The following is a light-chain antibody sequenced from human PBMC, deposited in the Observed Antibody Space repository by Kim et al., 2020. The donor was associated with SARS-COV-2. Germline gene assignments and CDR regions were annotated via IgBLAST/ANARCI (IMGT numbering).Light chain of an antibody. CDR2: GAS. CDR1: QSVSSN. Sequence: EIVMTQSPATLSVSPGERATLSCRASQSVSSNLASYQQKPGQAPRLLIYGASTRATGIPARFSGSGSGTEFTLTISSLQSEDFAVYYCQQYNNWTPLTFGGGTKVDIK. J-gene: IGKJ4*01. V-gene: IGKV3-15*01. CDR3: QQYNNWTPLT.